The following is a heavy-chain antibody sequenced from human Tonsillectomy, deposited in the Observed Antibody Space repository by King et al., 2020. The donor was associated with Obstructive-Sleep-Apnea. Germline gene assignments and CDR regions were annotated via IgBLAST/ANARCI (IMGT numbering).Heavy chain of an antibody. CDR3: SGIEWKNYDSNDYYGKKYYFDS. D-gene: IGHD3-22*01. CDR2: IDPHSGGT. Sequence: QLVQSGAEVKKPGASLKVSCKASGYAFTDYYMHWVRQAPGQGLEWMGWIDPHSGGTNYAQKFQGRVTMTRDTSITTAYMELSRLRSDDTAVYYWSGIEWKNYDSNDYYGKKYYFDSWGQGTLVTVSS. CDR1: GYAFTDYY. J-gene: IGHJ4*02. V-gene: IGHV1-2*02.